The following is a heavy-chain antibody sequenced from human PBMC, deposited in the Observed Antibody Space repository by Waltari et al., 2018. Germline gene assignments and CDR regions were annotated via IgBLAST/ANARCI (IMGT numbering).Heavy chain of an antibody. CDR2: IYTSGST. Sequence: GSISSGSYYWSWIRQPAGKGLEWIGRIYTSGSTNYNPSLKSRVTISVDTSKNQFSLKLSSVTAADTAVYYWARDSRSWYGRNWFDPWGQGTRVTVSS. CDR1: GSISSGSYY. CDR3: ARDSRSWYGRNWFDP. D-gene: IGHD6-13*01. V-gene: IGHV4-61*02. J-gene: IGHJ5*02.